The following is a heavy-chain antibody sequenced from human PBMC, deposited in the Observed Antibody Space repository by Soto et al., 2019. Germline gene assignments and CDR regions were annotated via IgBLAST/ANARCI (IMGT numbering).Heavy chain of an antibody. J-gene: IGHJ5*02. CDR1: GGTFGSYA. V-gene: IGHV1-69*06. Sequence: SVKVSCKASGGTFGSYAISWVRQAPGQGLEWMGGIIPIFGTANYAQKFQGRVTITADKSTSTAYMELSSLRSEDTAVYYCARCEMTDALVPISGWFDPWGQGTLVTVSS. CDR2: IIPIFGTA. D-gene: IGHD6-13*01. CDR3: ARCEMTDALVPISGWFDP.